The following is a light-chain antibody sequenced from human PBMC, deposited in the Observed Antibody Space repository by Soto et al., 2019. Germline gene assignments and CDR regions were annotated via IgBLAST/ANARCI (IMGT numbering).Light chain of an antibody. J-gene: IGLJ2*01. CDR1: SSNIGNNY. CDR3: GTWDSSLSAVV. V-gene: IGLV1-51*01. CDR2: DNN. Sequence: QSVLTQLPSVSAAPGQKVTISCSGSSSNIGNNYVSWYQQLPGTAPKLLIYDNNKRPSGIPDRFSGSKSGTSATLGITGLQTGEEADYYCGTWDSSLSAVVFGGGT.